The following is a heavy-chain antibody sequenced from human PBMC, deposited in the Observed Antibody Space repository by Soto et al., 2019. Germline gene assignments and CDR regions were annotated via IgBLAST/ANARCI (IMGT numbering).Heavy chain of an antibody. CDR2: MSPNSGAT. V-gene: IGHV1-8*01. CDR1: DYTFTSYD. CDR3: ARGVDAGVDV. Sequence: ASVKVSCKASDYTFTSYDINWVRQATGQGLEWMGWMSPNSGATGYAQKFQGRVTMTRDTSISTAYMELSNLRSEDTAIYYCARGVDAGVDVWGQGTTVTVSS. J-gene: IGHJ6*02. D-gene: IGHD1-1*01.